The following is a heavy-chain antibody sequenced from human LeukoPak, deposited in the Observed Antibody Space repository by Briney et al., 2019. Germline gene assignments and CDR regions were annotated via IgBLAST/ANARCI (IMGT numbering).Heavy chain of an antibody. V-gene: IGHV3-30*02. Sequence: SCKASGYTFTSYGISWVRQAPGKGLEWVAFIRYDGTHKYYTDSVNGRFTISRDNSKNTLYLQMNSLRAEDTAVYYCAKDATPHGVYSYAPDYWGQGTLVTVSS. D-gene: IGHD5-18*01. CDR1: GYTFTSYG. CDR3: AKDATPHGVYSYAPDY. CDR2: IRYDGTHK. J-gene: IGHJ4*02.